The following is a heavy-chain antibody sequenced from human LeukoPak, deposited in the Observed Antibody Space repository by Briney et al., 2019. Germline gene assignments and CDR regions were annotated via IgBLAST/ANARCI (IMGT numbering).Heavy chain of an antibody. CDR3: AREDGYCSGGNCYSYFDS. J-gene: IGHJ4*02. V-gene: IGHV3-7*01. CDR1: GFTFSHFW. CDR2: IKKTGSET. Sequence: GGSLRLSCAASGFTFSHFWMSWVRQAPGKGLEWVAYIKKTGSETYYVDSVKCRFTITRDNTRSSLFLQMYSLRAEDPAVYFCAREDGYCSGGNCYSYFDSWGQGTLVTVSS. D-gene: IGHD2-15*01.